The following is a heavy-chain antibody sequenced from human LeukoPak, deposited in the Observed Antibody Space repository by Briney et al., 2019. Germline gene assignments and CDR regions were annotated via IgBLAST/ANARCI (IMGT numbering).Heavy chain of an antibody. Sequence: GRSLRLSCAASGFTFDDYAMHWDRQAPGKGLEWVSGISWNSGSIGYADSVKGRFTISRDNAKNSLYLQMNSLRAEDTALYYCAKARYYDSSGYYYLDAFDIWGQGTMVTVSS. V-gene: IGHV3-9*01. CDR3: AKARYYDSSGYYYLDAFDI. J-gene: IGHJ3*02. CDR2: ISWNSGSI. CDR1: GFTFDDYA. D-gene: IGHD3-22*01.